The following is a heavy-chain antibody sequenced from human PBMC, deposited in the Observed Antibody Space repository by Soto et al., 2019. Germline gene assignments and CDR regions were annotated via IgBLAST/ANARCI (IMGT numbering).Heavy chain of an antibody. CDR2: IQSGGST. V-gene: IGHV3-66*01. D-gene: IGHD2-15*01. Sequence: EVQLVESGGDLVQPGVSLRLSCAASGFTVSSHYMNWVRQAPGKGLEGVSLIQSGGSTFYADSGKGRFIISRDNSKTTLFLQMNSLRVEDTAMYYCSRDDVYCSGGSCYGVPMDGWGRGTTVTVSS. CDR3: SRDDVYCSGGSCYGVPMDG. CDR1: GFTVSSHY. J-gene: IGHJ6*03.